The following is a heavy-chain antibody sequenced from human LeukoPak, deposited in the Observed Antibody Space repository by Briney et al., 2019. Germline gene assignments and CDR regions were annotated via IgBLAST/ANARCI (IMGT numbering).Heavy chain of an antibody. Sequence: GGSLRLSCAASGFTFNSYSMNWVRQAPGKGLEWVSYISSSSSTIYYADSVKGRFTISRDNAKNSLYLQMNSLRPEDTAVYDCASGDHGDYEVYWGQGTLVTVSS. D-gene: IGHD4-17*01. CDR2: ISSSSSTI. J-gene: IGHJ4*02. V-gene: IGHV3-48*01. CDR1: GFTFNSYS. CDR3: ASGDHGDYEVY.